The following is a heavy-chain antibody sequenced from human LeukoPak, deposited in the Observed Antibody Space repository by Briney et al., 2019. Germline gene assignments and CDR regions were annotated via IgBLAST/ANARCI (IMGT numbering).Heavy chain of an antibody. CDR3: ARGGGSYSSGLNWFDP. J-gene: IGHJ5*02. CDR2: INPNSGGT. V-gene: IGHV1-2*02. D-gene: IGHD6-19*01. CDR1: GYTFTGYY. Sequence: ASVKVSCKASGYTFTGYYMHWVRQAPGQGLEWMGWINPNSGGTNYAQKFQGRVTMTRDTSISTAYMELSRPRSDDTAVYYCARGGGSYSSGLNWFDPWGQGTLVTVSS.